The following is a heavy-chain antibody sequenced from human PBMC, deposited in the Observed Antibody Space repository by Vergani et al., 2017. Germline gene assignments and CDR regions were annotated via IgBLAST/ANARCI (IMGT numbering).Heavy chain of an antibody. CDR3: ATKSCGTPGCQIGYFRE. CDR1: GFPSSYYG. Sequence: QVHLVESGGGVVQPGRSLRLSCVVSGFPSSYYGMHWVRQAPGKGLEGVAVISYDGTQKYYADSVKGRFTISRDNSKSTLYLQMNSLRTEDTAVYYCATKSCGTPGCQIGYFREWGQGTLVTVSS. V-gene: IGHV3-30*03. J-gene: IGHJ1*01. D-gene: IGHD1-1*01. CDR2: ISYDGTQK.